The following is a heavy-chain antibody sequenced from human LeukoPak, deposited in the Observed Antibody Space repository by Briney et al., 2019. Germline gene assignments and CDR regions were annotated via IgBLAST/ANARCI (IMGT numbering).Heavy chain of an antibody. CDR2: IYSGGSI. D-gene: IGHD6-13*01. Sequence: GGSLRLSCAATGLSFSSNYMSWVRQAPGKGLEWVSIIYSGGSIYYVESVKGRFTISRDNSRNTVYLQMNSLRAEDTAVYYCASSVGSSTFENWGQGTLVTVSP. CDR3: ASSVGSSTFEN. CDR1: GLSFSSNY. J-gene: IGHJ4*02. V-gene: IGHV3-53*01.